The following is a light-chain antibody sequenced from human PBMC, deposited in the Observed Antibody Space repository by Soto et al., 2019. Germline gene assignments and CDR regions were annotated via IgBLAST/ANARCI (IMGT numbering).Light chain of an antibody. V-gene: IGLV2-8*01. Sequence: QSALTQPPSASGSPGQSVTISCIGTSSDVGGYNYVSWYQQHPGKAPKLMIYEVSKRPSGVPDRFSGSKSGNTASLTVSGLQAEDEADYYCSSYAGSNIPVFGTGTKVTVL. CDR3: SSYAGSNIPV. CDR1: SSDVGGYNY. J-gene: IGLJ1*01. CDR2: EVS.